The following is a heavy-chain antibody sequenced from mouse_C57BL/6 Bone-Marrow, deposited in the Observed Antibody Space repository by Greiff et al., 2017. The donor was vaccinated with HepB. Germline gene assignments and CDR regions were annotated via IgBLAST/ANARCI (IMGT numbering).Heavy chain of an antibody. J-gene: IGHJ4*01. CDR3: ARNDYYAMDY. V-gene: IGHV2-2*01. Sequence: VKVVESGPGLVQPSQSLSITCTVSGFSLTSYGVHWVRQSPGKGLEWLGAIWSGGSTDYNAAFISRLGISKDNSKSQVFFKMNSLQADDTAIYYCARNDYYAMDYWGQGTSVTVSS. CDR2: IWSGGST. CDR1: GFSLTSYG.